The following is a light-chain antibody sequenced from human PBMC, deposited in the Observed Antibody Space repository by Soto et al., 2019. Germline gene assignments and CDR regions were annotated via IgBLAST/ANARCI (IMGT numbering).Light chain of an antibody. CDR2: AAS. CDR1: QGISGY. CDR3: QQANSFPLT. Sequence: DIQLTQSPSSVSASVGDRATITCRASQGISGYLAWYQQKPGKVPKLLIYAASSLQSGVPLRFSGSGSGTDFTLTISSLQAEDSATYYCQQANSFPLTFGGGTKVEIK. J-gene: IGKJ4*01. V-gene: IGKV1-12*01.